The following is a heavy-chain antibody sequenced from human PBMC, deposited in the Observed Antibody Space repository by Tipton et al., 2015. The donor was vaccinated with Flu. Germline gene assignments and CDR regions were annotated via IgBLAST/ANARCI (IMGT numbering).Heavy chain of an antibody. CDR2: IWYDGGNK. D-gene: IGHD2-2*02. CDR1: GFTFSSYG. Sequence: SLRLSCAASGFTFSSYGMHWVRQAPGKGLEWVAVIWYDGGNKYYADSVKGRFTISRDNSKNTLYLQMNSLRAEDTAVYYCAREAPAAIHRLRGAEYFQHWGQGTLVTVSS. J-gene: IGHJ1*01. CDR3: AREAPAAIHRLRGAEYFQH. V-gene: IGHV3-33*01.